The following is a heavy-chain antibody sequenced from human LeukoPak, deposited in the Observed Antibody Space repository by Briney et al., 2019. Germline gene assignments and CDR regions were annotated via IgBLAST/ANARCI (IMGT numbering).Heavy chain of an antibody. Sequence: GGSLRLSCAASGFTFSSYAMSWVRQAPGKGLEWVSAISGSGGSTYYADSVKGRFTISRDNSKNTLYLQMNSLRAEDTAVYYCVRHRDNSGWYYYYYGMDVWGQGTTVTVSS. CDR3: VRHRDNSGWYYYYYGMDV. D-gene: IGHD6-19*01. V-gene: IGHV3-23*01. CDR1: GFTFSSYA. CDR2: ISGSGGST. J-gene: IGHJ6*02.